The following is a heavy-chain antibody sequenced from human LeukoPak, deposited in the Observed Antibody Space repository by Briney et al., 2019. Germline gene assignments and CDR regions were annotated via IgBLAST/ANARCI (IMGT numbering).Heavy chain of an antibody. Sequence: GGSLRLSCVDSAFSVGSNFMSWVRQAPGKGLEWVSVIYTGGSTYSADSVKGRFTISRDYSGNTVYLQMNSLRVEDTAVYYCARGLGTNYGGYCTGGSCPVYWGQGTLVTVSS. CDR3: ARGLGTNYGGYCTGGSCPVY. V-gene: IGHV3-66*01. D-gene: IGHD2-15*01. J-gene: IGHJ4*02. CDR1: AFSVGSNF. CDR2: IYTGGST.